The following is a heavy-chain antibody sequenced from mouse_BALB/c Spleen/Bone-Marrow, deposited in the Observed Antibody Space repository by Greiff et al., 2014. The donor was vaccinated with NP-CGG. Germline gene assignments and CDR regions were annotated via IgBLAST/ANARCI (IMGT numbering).Heavy chain of an antibody. Sequence: VQLQQSGPELVRPGVSVKISCKGSGYTFTDYAMHWVKQSHAKSLEWIGVISTYYGNTNYNQKFKGKATMTVDKSSSTAYMEPARLTSEDSAIYYCARWLQAMDYWGQGTSVTVSS. CDR3: ARWLQAMDY. V-gene: IGHV1-67*01. CDR2: ISTYYGNT. D-gene: IGHD2-2*01. CDR1: GYTFTDYA. J-gene: IGHJ4*01.